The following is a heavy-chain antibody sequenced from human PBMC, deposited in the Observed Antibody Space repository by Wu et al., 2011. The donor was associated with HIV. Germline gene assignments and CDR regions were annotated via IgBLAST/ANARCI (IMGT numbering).Heavy chain of an antibody. CDR2: INPNSGGT. CDR3: ARDSGGSYDY. D-gene: IGHD1-26*01. CDR1: GYTFTGYY. V-gene: IGHV1-2*02. Sequence: QVQLVQSGAEVKKPGAVSEGLLQGSGYTFTGYYMHWVRQAPGQGLEWMGWINPNSGGTNYAQKFQGRVTMTRDTSISTAYMELSRLRSDDTAVYYCARDSGGSYDYWGQGTLVTVSS. J-gene: IGHJ4*02.